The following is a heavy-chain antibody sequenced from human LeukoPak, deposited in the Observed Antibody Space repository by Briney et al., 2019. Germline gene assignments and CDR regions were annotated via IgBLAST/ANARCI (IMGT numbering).Heavy chain of an antibody. J-gene: IGHJ4*02. CDR2: ITRSSHYL. D-gene: IGHD2-15*01. Sequence: GGSLRLSCTASGFTFSSYAMSWVRQSPGKGLEWVSSITRSSHYLYYADSVKGRFTISRDDAKNSLYLQLDSLRAEDTAVYYCARDYCSGLSCYATLFDYWGQGTLVTVSS. CDR3: ARDYCSGLSCYATLFDY. V-gene: IGHV3-21*01. CDR1: GFTFSSYA.